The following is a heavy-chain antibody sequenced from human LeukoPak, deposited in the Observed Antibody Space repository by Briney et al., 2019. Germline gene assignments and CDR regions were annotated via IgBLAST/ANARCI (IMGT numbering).Heavy chain of an antibody. J-gene: IGHJ4*02. CDR1: GFSFNTYA. V-gene: IGHV3-53*01. D-gene: IGHD5-18*01. CDR2: IYSGGST. CDR3: ARGYPAMVSAPDY. Sequence: GGSLRLSCAASGFSFNTYAMSWVRQAPGKGLEWVSVIYSGGSTYYADSVKGRFTISRDNSKNTLYLQMNSLRAEDTAVYYCARGYPAMVSAPDYWGQGTLVTVSS.